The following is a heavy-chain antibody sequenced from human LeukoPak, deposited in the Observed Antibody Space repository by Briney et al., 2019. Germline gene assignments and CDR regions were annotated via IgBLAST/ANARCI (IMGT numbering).Heavy chain of an antibody. D-gene: IGHD4-17*01. V-gene: IGHV1-69*13. Sequence: ASVKVSCKASGGTFSSYAISWVRQAPGQGLEWMGGIIPIFGTANYAQKLQGRVTITADESTSTAYMELSSLRSEDTAVYYCARGLLSYGAPSHFDYWGQGTLVTVSS. CDR3: ARGLLSYGAPSHFDY. J-gene: IGHJ4*02. CDR2: IIPIFGTA. CDR1: GGTFSSYA.